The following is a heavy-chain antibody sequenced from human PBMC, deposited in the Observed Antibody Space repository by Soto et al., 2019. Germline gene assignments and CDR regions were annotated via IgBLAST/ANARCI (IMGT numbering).Heavy chain of an antibody. V-gene: IGHV4-59*08. CDR2: IYYGVST. D-gene: IGHD3-10*01. Sequence: QVQLQESGPGLVKPSETLSLTCTVSGGSISTYYWSWIRQSPGKGLEWIGYIYYGVSTTYNPSLKSRVTISVDTSKNQFSLKLSSVTAADTAIYYCAGKGLLSFDSWGQGTLVTVSS. CDR1: GGSISTYY. CDR3: AGKGLLSFDS. J-gene: IGHJ4*02.